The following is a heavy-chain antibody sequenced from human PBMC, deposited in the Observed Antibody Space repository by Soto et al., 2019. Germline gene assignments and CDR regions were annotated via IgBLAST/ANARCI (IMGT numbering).Heavy chain of an antibody. CDR2: IYHTGKT. J-gene: IGHJ5*02. V-gene: IGHV4-31*03. Sequence: TLSLTCTVSGDAIYIGGYYWTWIRQHPGKGLEWIGYIYHTGKTYYNPSLESRVTMSVDTSKNQFSLKLATVTAADTAVYYCARDGSSTATWSDPWGQRTLVSVS. CDR3: ARDGSSTATWSDP. D-gene: IGHD2-2*01. CDR1: GDAIYIGGYY.